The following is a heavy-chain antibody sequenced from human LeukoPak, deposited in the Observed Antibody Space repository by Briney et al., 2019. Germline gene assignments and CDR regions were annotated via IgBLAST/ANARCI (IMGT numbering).Heavy chain of an antibody. J-gene: IGHJ4*02. V-gene: IGHV3-30*02. D-gene: IGHD3-10*01. Sequence: GPLRLSCAASGFNLNTYAMHWVRQAPGKGLEWVALIRHDACHTFYTDAVKGRFTISRDNSKNTVDLQRNSLGGEDTAVYYCAREIFGSGSFPDYWGQGTLVTVSS. CDR2: IRHDACHT. CDR1: GFNLNTYA. CDR3: AREIFGSGSFPDY.